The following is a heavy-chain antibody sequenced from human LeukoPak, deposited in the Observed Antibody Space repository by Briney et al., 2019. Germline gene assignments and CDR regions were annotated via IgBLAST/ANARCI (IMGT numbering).Heavy chain of an antibody. CDR1: GFTFSSYA. V-gene: IGHV3-23*01. J-gene: IGHJ4*02. D-gene: IGHD5-24*01. Sequence: PGGSLRLSCAASGFTFSSYAMSWVRQAPGKGLEWVSAISGSGGSTYYADSVKGRFTISRDNSKNTLYLQMNSLRAEDTAVYYCAKDIEVWDGYNSEGPSLGSDYWGQGTLVTVSS. CDR3: AKDIEVWDGYNSEGPSLGSDY. CDR2: ISGSGGST.